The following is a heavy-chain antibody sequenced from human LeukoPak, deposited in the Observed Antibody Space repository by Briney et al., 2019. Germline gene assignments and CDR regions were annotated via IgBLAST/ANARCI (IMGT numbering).Heavy chain of an antibody. CDR1: GGSISSYY. V-gene: IGHV4-59*01. Sequence: SETLSLTCTVSGGSISSYYWSWIRQPPGKGLEWIGYIYYSGSTNYNPSLKSRVTISLDTSKDQFSLKLSSVTAADTAVYYCARWESLRGSRIFDIWGQGTMVTVSS. CDR2: IYYSGST. J-gene: IGHJ3*02. CDR3: ARWESLRGSRIFDI. D-gene: IGHD4-23*01.